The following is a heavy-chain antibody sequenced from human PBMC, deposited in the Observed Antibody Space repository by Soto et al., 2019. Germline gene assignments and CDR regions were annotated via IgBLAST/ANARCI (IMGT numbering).Heavy chain of an antibody. CDR3: ASPCGGSCYGAQRCLHDF. Sequence: SEKVYCKASGGTFSSYTISWVRQAPGQGLEWMGRIIPILGIANYAQKFQGRVTITADKSTSTAYMELSSLRSEDTAVYYCASPCGGSCYGAQRCLHDFCAQRTTVIGSS. J-gene: IGHJ6*02. CDR1: GGTFSSYT. V-gene: IGHV1-69*02. D-gene: IGHD2-15*01. CDR2: IIPILGIA.